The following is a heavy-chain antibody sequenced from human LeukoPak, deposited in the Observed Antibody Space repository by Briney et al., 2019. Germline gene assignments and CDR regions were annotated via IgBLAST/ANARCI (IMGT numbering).Heavy chain of an antibody. D-gene: IGHD2-2*01. Sequence: GGSLRLSCAASGFTFSDYSMSWVRQAPGKGLEWVSSISDDSVYIYYADSVEGRFTISRDNAKNSLYLQLNSLRAEDTAVYYRTNHLACGGTNCPPFDYWGQGTLVTVSS. CDR1: GFTFSDYS. V-gene: IGHV3-21*06. J-gene: IGHJ4*02. CDR3: TNHLACGGTNCPPFDY. CDR2: ISDDSVYI.